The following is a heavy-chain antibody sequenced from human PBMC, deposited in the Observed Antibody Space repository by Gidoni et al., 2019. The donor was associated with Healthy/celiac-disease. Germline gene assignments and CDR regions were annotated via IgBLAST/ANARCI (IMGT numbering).Heavy chain of an antibody. J-gene: IGHJ5*02. CDR1: GFTFSSYT. CDR2: ISSSSSYI. CDR3: ARDTTPNYYDYVWGPLEFDP. D-gene: IGHD3-16*01. V-gene: IGHV3-21*01. Sequence: EVQLVESGGGLVKPGGSLRLSCAASGFTFSSYTMHWVRQAPGKGLEWVSSISSSSSYIYYADSVKGRFTISRDNAKNSLYLQMNSLRAEDTAVYYCARDTTPNYYDYVWGPLEFDPWGQGTLVTVSS.